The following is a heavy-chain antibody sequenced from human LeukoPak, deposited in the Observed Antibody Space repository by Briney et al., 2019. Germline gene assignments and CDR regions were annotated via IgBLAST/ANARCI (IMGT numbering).Heavy chain of an antibody. CDR3: TRLGTAEGTLEDY. Sequence: PGGSLRLSCAASGFSFSTYWMSWVRQAPGKGLEWVANIKQDGSEKYYVDSVKGRFTISRDNGKNSLYLQMNSLRAEDTAVYYGTRLGTAEGTLEDYWGQGTLVTVSS. J-gene: IGHJ4*02. V-gene: IGHV3-7*01. CDR2: IKQDGSEK. CDR1: GFSFSTYW. D-gene: IGHD6-13*01.